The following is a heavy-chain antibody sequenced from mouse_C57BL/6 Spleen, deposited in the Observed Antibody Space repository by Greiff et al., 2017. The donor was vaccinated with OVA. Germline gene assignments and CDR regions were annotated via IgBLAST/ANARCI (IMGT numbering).Heavy chain of an antibody. D-gene: IGHD2-4*01. CDR3: ARNSYDYGSHYFDY. J-gene: IGHJ2*01. Sequence: VQGVESGPGLVQPSQSLSITCTVSGFSLTSYGVHWVRQSPGKGLEWLGVIWSGGSTDYNAAFISRLSISKDNSKSQVFFKMNSLQADDTAIYYCARNSYDYGSHYFDYWGQGTTLTVSS. CDR1: GFSLTSYG. V-gene: IGHV2-2*01. CDR2: IWSGGST.